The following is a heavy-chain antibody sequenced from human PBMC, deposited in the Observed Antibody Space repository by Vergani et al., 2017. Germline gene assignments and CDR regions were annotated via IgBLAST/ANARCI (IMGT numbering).Heavy chain of an antibody. CDR1: GFTFSSYS. CDR2: ISSGSSYI. V-gene: IGHV3-21*01. Sequence: EVQLVESGGGLVKPGGSLRLSCAASGFTFSSYSMNWVRQAPGKGLEWVSSISSGSSYIYYADSVKGRFTISRDNAKNSLYLQMNSLRAEDTAVYYCARAFIVGATNYYYYYMDVWGKGTTVTVSS. CDR3: ARAFIVGATNYYYYYMDV. J-gene: IGHJ6*03. D-gene: IGHD1-26*01.